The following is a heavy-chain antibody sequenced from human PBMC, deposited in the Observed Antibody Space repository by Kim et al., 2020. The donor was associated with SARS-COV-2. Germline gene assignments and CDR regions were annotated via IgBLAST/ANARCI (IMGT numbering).Heavy chain of an antibody. CDR2: ISYDGSNK. Sequence: GGSLRLSCAASGFTFSSYGMHWVRQAPGKGLEWVVAISYDGSNKYYADSVKGRFTISRNNYKNTLYLQKNSLRAEDTAVYYCAIGPLGDIDYWGQGTLVTVSS. CDR1: GFTFSSYG. D-gene: IGHD2-21*02. J-gene: IGHJ4*02. CDR3: AIGPLGDIDY. V-gene: IGHV3-33*05.